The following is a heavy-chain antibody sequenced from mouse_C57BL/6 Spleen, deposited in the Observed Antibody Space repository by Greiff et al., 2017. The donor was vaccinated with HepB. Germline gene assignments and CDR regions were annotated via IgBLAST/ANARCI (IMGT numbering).Heavy chain of an antibody. CDR1: GFTFSDYY. J-gene: IGHJ2*01. Sequence: EVHLVESEGGLVQPGSSMKLSCTASGFTFSDYYMAWVRQVPEKGLEWVANINYDGSSTYYLDSLKSRFIISRDNAKNILYLQMSSLKSEDTATYYCAREGTTGDYFDYWGQGTTLTVSS. V-gene: IGHV5-16*01. D-gene: IGHD1-1*01. CDR3: AREGTTGDYFDY. CDR2: INYDGSST.